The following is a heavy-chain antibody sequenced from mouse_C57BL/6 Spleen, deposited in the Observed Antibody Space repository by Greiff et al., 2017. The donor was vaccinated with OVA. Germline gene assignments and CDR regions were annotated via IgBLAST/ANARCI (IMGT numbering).Heavy chain of an antibody. D-gene: IGHD1-1*01. J-gene: IGHJ4*01. CDR2: ISRGSSTI. CDR3: ARHGSSYDYYAMDY. CDR1: GFTFSDYG. Sequence: EVQLVESGGGLVKPGGSLKLSCAASGFTFSDYGMHWVRQAPEKGLEWVAYISRGSSTIYYADTVKGRFTISRDNAKNTLFLQMTSLRSEDTAMYYCARHGSSYDYYAMDYWGQGTSVTVSS. V-gene: IGHV5-17*01.